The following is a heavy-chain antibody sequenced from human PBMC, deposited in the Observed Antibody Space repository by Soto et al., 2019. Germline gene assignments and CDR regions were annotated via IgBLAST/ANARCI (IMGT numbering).Heavy chain of an antibody. CDR1: GGSISSGDYY. CDR3: ARSVATMVRGVTLGDYYYGMDV. J-gene: IGHJ6*02. V-gene: IGHV4-30-4*01. D-gene: IGHD3-10*01. CDR2: IYYSGST. Sequence: TLSLTSPLSGGSISSGDYYWSWIRQPPGKGLEWTGYIYYSGSTYYNPSLKSRVTISVDTPKNQFSLKLSSVTAADTAVYYCARSVATMVRGVTLGDYYYGMDVWGQGTTVTASS.